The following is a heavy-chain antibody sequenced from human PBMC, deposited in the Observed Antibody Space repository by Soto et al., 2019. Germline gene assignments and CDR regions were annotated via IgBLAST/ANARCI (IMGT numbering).Heavy chain of an antibody. CDR1: GFTFSGSA. J-gene: IGHJ6*03. D-gene: IGHD5-12*01. Sequence: GGSLRLSCAASGFTFSGSAMHWVRQASGKGLEWVGRIRSKANGYATAYAASVKGRFTISRDDSKNTAYLQMNSLKTEDTAVYYCTRRLTVATDRQTYYYYYYMDVWGKGTTVTVSS. CDR2: IRSKANGYAT. V-gene: IGHV3-73*01. CDR3: TRRLTVATDRQTYYYYYYMDV.